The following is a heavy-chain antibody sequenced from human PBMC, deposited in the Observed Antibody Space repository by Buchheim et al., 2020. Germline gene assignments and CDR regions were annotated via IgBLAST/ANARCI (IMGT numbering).Heavy chain of an antibody. CDR3: ARDLSGSQDY. CDR1: GFTLRTYW. D-gene: IGHD1-26*01. J-gene: IGHJ4*02. Sequence: EVQLEESGGGLVQPGGSVRLSCAASGFTLRTYWMHWVRQAPGKGLEWVSRINEDGSFTNYADSVKGRFTISRDNAENTLYLQMTSLRVEDTAMYYCARDLSGSQDYWGQGTL. V-gene: IGHV3-74*01. CDR2: INEDGSFT.